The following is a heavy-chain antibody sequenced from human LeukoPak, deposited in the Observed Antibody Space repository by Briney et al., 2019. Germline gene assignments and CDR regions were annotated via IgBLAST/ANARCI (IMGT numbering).Heavy chain of an antibody. D-gene: IGHD2-2*01. CDR3: ATGPYCSSTSCYDGDY. Sequence: ASVKVSCKVSGYTLTELFMHWVRQAPGKGLEWMGGFDPEDGETIYVQKFQGRVTMTEDTSTDTAYMELSSLRSEDTAVYYCATGPYCSSTSCYDGDYWGQGTLVTVSS. V-gene: IGHV1-24*01. J-gene: IGHJ4*02. CDR2: FDPEDGET. CDR1: GYTLTELF.